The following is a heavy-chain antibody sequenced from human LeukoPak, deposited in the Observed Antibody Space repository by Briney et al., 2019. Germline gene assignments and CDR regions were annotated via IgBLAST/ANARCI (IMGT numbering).Heavy chain of an antibody. CDR3: TATDQFDY. CDR1: GFTFSSYG. CDR2: IRYDGSNK. V-gene: IGHV3-30*02. D-gene: IGHD2-2*01. J-gene: IGHJ4*02. Sequence: GGSLGLSCAASGFTFSSYGMHWVRQAPGKGLEWVAFIRYDGSNKYYADSVKGRFTISRDNSKNTLYLQMNSLRAEDTAVYYCTATDQFDYWGQGTLVTVSS.